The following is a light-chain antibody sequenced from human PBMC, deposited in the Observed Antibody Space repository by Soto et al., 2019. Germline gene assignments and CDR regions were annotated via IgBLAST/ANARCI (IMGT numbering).Light chain of an antibody. CDR3: QQYNTYSRT. Sequence: DIQMTQSPSTLSASMGDRVTITCRASQSIGGWLAWYQQKPGKSPNLLIYDASSLQSGVPSRFSGSGSGTEFTLTISSLQPDDFATYYCQQYNTYSRTFGQGTKVDIK. V-gene: IGKV1-5*01. CDR2: DAS. CDR1: QSIGGW. J-gene: IGKJ1*01.